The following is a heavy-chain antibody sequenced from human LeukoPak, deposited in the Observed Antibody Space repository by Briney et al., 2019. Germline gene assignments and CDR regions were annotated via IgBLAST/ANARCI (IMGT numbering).Heavy chain of an antibody. CDR1: GYTFTSYG. CDR3: ARGPKNGSIAAAGLHYYYYYGMDV. V-gene: IGHV1-18*01. Sequence: ASVKVSCKASGYTFTSYGISWVRQAPGQGLEWMGWISAYNGNTNYAQKLQGRVTMTTDTSMSTAYMELRSLRSDDTAVYYCARGPKNGSIAAAGLHYYYYYGMDVWGQGTTVTVSS. CDR2: ISAYNGNT. D-gene: IGHD6-13*01. J-gene: IGHJ6*02.